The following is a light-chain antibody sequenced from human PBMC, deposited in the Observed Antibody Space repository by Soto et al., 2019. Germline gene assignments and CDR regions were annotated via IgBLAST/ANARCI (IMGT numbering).Light chain of an antibody. CDR3: QQRSNWPPSIT. Sequence: EIVMTQSPATLSVSPGERATLSCRASDVVGSNLAWYQQKPGQAPRLLIYGASTRATGIPGRFSGSGFGTEFTLTISSLEPEDFAVYYCQQRSNWPPSITFGQGTRLE. V-gene: IGKV3-15*01. CDR1: DVVGSN. J-gene: IGKJ5*01. CDR2: GAS.